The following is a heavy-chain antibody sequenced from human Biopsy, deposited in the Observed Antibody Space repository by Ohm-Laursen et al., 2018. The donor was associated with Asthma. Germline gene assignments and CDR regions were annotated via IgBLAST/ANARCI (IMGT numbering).Heavy chain of an antibody. Sequence: SLRLSCAASGFTSSNYGMHWVRQAPGKGLEWVSSISASGVRTFYADSVKGRFTVSRDSSRNTLYLQLSTLRVEDTAVYFCAKITTDRQKANNWFDPWGQGTLVTVSS. D-gene: IGHD3-22*01. CDR3: AKITTDRQKANNWFDP. V-gene: IGHV3-23*01. J-gene: IGHJ5*02. CDR1: GFTSSNYG. CDR2: ISASGVRT.